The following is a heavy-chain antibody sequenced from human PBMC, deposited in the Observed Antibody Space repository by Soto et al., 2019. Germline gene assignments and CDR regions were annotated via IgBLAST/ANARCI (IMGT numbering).Heavy chain of an antibody. CDR2: IIPIFGTA. V-gene: IGHV1-69*06. J-gene: IGHJ6*02. CDR3: SRDVEGYCSGGSCYSRYYGMDV. D-gene: IGHD2-15*01. Sequence: QVQLVQSGAEVKKAGSSVKVSCKTSGGTFSSYAISWVRQAPGQGLEWMGGIIPIFGTANYAQKFQGRVTITADKSTSTAYMELSSLRSEDTAVYYCSRDVEGYCSGGSCYSRYYGMDVWGQGTTVTVSS. CDR1: GGTFSSYA.